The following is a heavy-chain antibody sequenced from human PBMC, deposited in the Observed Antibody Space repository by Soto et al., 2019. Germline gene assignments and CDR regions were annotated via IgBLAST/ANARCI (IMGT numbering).Heavy chain of an antibody. V-gene: IGHV3-48*02. J-gene: IGHJ4*02. CDR1: GFTFSSYS. Sequence: PGGSLRLSCAASGFTFSSYSMNWVRQAPGKGLEWVSYISSSSSTIYYADSVKGRFTISRDNAKNSLYLQMNSLRDEDTAVYYCARCHGGLHLDYWGQGTLVTVSS. CDR3: ARCHGGLHLDY. CDR2: ISSSSSTI. D-gene: IGHD3-16*01.